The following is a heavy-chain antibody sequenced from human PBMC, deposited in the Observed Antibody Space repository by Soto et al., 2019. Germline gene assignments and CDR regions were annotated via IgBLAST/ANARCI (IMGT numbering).Heavy chain of an antibody. Sequence: ASVKVSCKASGYTFTSYGISWVRQAPGQGLEWMGWISAYNGNTNYAQKLQGRVTMTTDASTSTAYMELRSLRSDDTAVYYCAAYDCSGGSCYYNWFDPWGQGTLVTVSS. V-gene: IGHV1-18*01. CDR1: GYTFTSYG. CDR3: AAYDCSGGSCYYNWFDP. CDR2: ISAYNGNT. D-gene: IGHD2-15*01. J-gene: IGHJ5*02.